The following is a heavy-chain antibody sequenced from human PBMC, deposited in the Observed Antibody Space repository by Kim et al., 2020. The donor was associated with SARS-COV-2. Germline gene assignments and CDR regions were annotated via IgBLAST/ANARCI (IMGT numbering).Heavy chain of an antibody. Sequence: GGSLRLSCAASGFTFDDYAMHWVRQAPGKGLEWVSGISWNSGSIGYADSVKGRFTISRDNAKNSLYLQMNSLRAEDTALYYCAKDSGSVWSSTGHLDYWG. D-gene: IGHD2-21*01. CDR1: GFTFDDYA. CDR2: ISWNSGSI. CDR3: AKDSGSVWSSTGHLDY. V-gene: IGHV3-9*01. J-gene: IGHJ4*01.